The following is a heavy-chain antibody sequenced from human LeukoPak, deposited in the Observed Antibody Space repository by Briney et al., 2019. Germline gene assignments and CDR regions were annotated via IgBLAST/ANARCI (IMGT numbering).Heavy chain of an antibody. J-gene: IGHJ4*02. CDR3: ARDRSGWYDFDY. Sequence: GRSLRLSCAASGFTSDDYAMHWVRQAPGKGLEWVAVISYDGSNKYYADSVKGRFTISRDNSKNTLYLQMNSLRAEDTAVYYCARDRSGWYDFDYWGQGTLVTVSS. V-gene: IGHV3-30-3*01. D-gene: IGHD6-19*01. CDR2: ISYDGSNK. CDR1: GFTSDDYA.